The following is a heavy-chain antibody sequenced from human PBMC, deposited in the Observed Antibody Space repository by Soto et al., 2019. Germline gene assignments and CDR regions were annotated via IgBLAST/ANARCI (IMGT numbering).Heavy chain of an antibody. D-gene: IGHD3-10*01. CDR2: IDYSGST. CDR3: ARDGEDGSGSPWFDP. Sequence: QVQLQESGPGLVKPSQTLSLTCTVSGGSISSGGYYWSWIRQHPGKGLAWIGYIDYSGSTYYNPSLKSRVTISVDTSKNQFSLKLSSVTAADTAVYYCARDGEDGSGSPWFDPWGQGTLVTVSS. V-gene: IGHV4-31*03. J-gene: IGHJ5*02. CDR1: GGSISSGGYY.